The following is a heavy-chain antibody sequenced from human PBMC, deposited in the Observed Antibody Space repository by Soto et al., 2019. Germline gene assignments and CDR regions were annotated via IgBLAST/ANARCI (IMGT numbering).Heavy chain of an antibody. V-gene: IGHV1-69*12. D-gene: IGHD2-15*01. Sequence: QVQLVQSGAEVKKPGSSVKVSCKASGGTFSSYAISWVRQAPGKGLEWMGGIIHIFGTANYAQKLQGRVTITEDESTSTAYMEMSSLRYEDTAVYYCARASDCSGGSCFHRGDWFDPWGQGTLVTVSS. CDR3: ARASDCSGGSCFHRGDWFDP. CDR1: GGTFSSYA. J-gene: IGHJ5*02. CDR2: IIHIFGTA.